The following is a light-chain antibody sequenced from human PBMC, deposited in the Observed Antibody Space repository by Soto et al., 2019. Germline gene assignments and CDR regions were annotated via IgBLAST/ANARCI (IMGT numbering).Light chain of an antibody. CDR2: DAS. CDR3: QQRSPLT. V-gene: IGKV3-11*01. CDR1: QSVSSY. J-gene: IGKJ3*01. Sequence: EIVLTQSPATLSLSPGERATLSCRASQSVSSYLAWYQQKPGQAPRLLIYDASNRATGIPARFSGSGSGTDFTLTISSLEPEDFAVYYCQQRSPLTFGPGTKWIS.